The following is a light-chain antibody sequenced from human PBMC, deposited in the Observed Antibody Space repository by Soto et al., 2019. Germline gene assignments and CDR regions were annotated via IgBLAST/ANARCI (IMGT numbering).Light chain of an antibody. J-gene: IGKJ2*01. CDR1: QSISTW. CDR2: KAS. Sequence: DIQMTQSPSTLSASVGDSVTITCRASQSISTWLAWYQQKPGKAPKLLIYKASSLRNGVPSRFSGSGYGTEFTLTIYCLQPDDFASYYCQQYNGYPHTFGQGTKLEIK. CDR3: QQYNGYPHT. V-gene: IGKV1-5*03.